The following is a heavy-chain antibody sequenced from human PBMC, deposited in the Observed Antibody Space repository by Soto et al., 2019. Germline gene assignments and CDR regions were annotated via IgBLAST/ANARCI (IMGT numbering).Heavy chain of an antibody. CDR2: INHSGST. J-gene: IGHJ4*01. V-gene: IGHV4-34*01. CDR3: ARHDGFSSGWIIDY. CDR1: CGSFSGYY. D-gene: IGHD6-19*01. Sequence: SETLSLTCAVYCGSFSGYYWSWIRQPPGKGLEWIGEINHSGSTNYNPSLKSRVTMSVDTSKNQFSLKLSSVTAADTAVYYCARHDGFSSGWIIDYWGHGTLVTVSS.